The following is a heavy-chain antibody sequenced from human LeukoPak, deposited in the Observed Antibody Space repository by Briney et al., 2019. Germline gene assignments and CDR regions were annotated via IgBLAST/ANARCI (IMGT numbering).Heavy chain of an antibody. Sequence: GGSLRLSCAASEFTVSNNYMSWVRQAPGKGLEWVSVIYAGGSTYYADSVKGRFIISRDNSKNALYLQMNSLRAEDTAVYYCARDYYGSGSYGKTFDPWGQGTLVTVSS. CDR1: EFTVSNNY. D-gene: IGHD3-10*01. CDR2: IYAGGST. J-gene: IGHJ5*02. V-gene: IGHV3-66*01. CDR3: ARDYYGSGSYGKTFDP.